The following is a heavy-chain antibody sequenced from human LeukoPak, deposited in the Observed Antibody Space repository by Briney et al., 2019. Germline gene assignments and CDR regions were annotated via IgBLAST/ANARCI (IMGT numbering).Heavy chain of an antibody. V-gene: IGHV3-30*18. CDR2: ISYDGSNK. CDR3: AKDMWDSSSWYYFDY. J-gene: IGHJ4*02. CDR1: GFTFSSYG. Sequence: PGGSLRLSCAASGFTFSSYGMHWVRQAPGKGLEWVAVISYDGSNKYYADSVKGRFTISRDNSKNTLYLQMNSLRAEDTAVYYCAKDMWDSSSWYYFDYWGQGTLVTVSS. D-gene: IGHD6-13*01.